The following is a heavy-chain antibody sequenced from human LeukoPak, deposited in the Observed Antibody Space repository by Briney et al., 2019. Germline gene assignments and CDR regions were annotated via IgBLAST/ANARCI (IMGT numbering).Heavy chain of an antibody. D-gene: IGHD3-10*01. CDR2: INHSGST. CDR1: GGSFSGYY. V-gene: IGHV4-34*01. J-gene: IGHJ3*02. Sequence: SETLSLTCAVYGGSFSGYYWTWIRQPPGKGLEWIGEINHSGSTYYNPSLKSRVTISVDRSKNQFSLKLSSVTAADTAVYYCARKGFGRTFSHFDIWGQGTMVTVSS. CDR3: ARKGFGRTFSHFDI.